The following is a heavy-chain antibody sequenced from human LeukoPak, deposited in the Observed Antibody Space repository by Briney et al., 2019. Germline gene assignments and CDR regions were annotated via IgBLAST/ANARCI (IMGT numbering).Heavy chain of an antibody. CDR3: ARDREEYCSGGSCQAFDI. Sequence: KPGGSLRLSCAASGFTFSSYSINWVRQAPGKGLEWVSCISSSSSYIYYADSVKGRFTISRDNAKNSLYLQMNSLRAEDTAVYYCARDREEYCSGGSCQAFDIWGQGTMVTVSS. V-gene: IGHV3-21*01. D-gene: IGHD2-15*01. CDR2: ISSSSSYI. CDR1: GFTFSSYS. J-gene: IGHJ3*02.